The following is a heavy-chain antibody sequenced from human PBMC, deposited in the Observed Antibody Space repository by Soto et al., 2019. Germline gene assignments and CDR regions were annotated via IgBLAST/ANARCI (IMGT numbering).Heavy chain of an antibody. J-gene: IGHJ4*02. D-gene: IGHD3-22*01. Sequence: PGGSLRLSCAASGFTFSSYAMSWVRQAPGKGLEWVSAISGSGGSTYYADSVKGRFTISRDNSKNTLYLQMNSLRAEDTAVYYCAKAYYYDSSGYFSGAPIDYWGQGTLVTVSS. CDR1: GFTFSSYA. CDR3: AKAYYYDSSGYFSGAPIDY. CDR2: ISGSGGST. V-gene: IGHV3-23*01.